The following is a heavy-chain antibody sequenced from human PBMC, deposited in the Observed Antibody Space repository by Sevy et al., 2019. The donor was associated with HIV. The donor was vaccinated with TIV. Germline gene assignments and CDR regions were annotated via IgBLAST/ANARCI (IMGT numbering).Heavy chain of an antibody. Sequence: ASVKVSCKASGYTFTDYSMHWVRQAPGQGLDWMGRINPNSGGTDYPQKFQGRFTMTRNTSISTVYMELSRLTSDDSAVYYFVLCVFMPAQGHLEYWGQGTLVTVSS. CDR3: VLCVFMPAQGHLEY. V-gene: IGHV1-2*06. CDR1: GYTFTDYS. J-gene: IGHJ4*02. D-gene: IGHD2-2*01. CDR2: INPNSGGT.